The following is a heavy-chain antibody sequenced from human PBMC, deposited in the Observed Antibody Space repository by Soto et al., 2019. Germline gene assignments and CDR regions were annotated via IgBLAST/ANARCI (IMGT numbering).Heavy chain of an antibody. Sequence: EVQLVESGGGVVQRGGSLRLSCTASGFTFNTNWMHWVRQAPGKGLVWVSRIYFDGITTNYADPVKGRLTVSRDNAKNTVYLHVNTMRDEDTAVYYCARGGAMGVDYWGQGTLVTVTS. J-gene: IGHJ4*02. V-gene: IGHV3-74*01. CDR1: GFTFNTNW. D-gene: IGHD1-26*01. CDR2: IYFDGITT. CDR3: ARGGAMGVDY.